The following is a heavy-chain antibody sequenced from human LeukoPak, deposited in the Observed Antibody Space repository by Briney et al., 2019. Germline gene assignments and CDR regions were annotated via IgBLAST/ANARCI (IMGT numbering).Heavy chain of an antibody. CDR2: ISGSGGST. V-gene: IGHV3-23*01. D-gene: IGHD1-14*01. CDR1: GFKFDDYG. Sequence: GGSLRLSCAASGFKFDDYGMSWVRQAPGKGLEWVSAISGSGGSTYYADSVEGRFTISRDNSKNTLYLQMNSLRAEDTAVYYCAKIGRPDYYFDYWGQGTLVIVSS. J-gene: IGHJ4*02. CDR3: AKIGRPDYYFDY.